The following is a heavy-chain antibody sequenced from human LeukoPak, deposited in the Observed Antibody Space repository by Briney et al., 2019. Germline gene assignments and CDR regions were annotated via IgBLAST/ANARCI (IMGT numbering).Heavy chain of an antibody. J-gene: IGHJ4*02. V-gene: IGHV3-48*02. D-gene: IGHD6-13*01. CDR1: GFTFSSSS. CDR3: ARGLRYSSSWYNFDY. CDR2: ISISSTTI. Sequence: GGSLRLSCVASGFTFSSSSMNWVRQAPGKGLEWVSYISISSTTIYYADSVKGRFTISRDNAKNSLYLQMNSLRDEDTAVYYRARGLRYSSSWYNFDYWGQGTLVTVSS.